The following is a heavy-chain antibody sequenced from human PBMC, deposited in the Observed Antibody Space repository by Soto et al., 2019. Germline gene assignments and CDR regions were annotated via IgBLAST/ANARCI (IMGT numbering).Heavy chain of an antibody. CDR3: ATESAHSSCWTGYYYYGMDV. V-gene: IGHV1-3*01. D-gene: IGHD6-19*01. CDR1: GYTFTSYA. Sequence: ASVKVSCKASGYTFTSYAMHWVRQAPGQRLEWMGWINAGNGNTKYSQKFQGRVTITRDTSASTAYIELSSLRSEDTAVYYCATESAHSSCWTGYYYYGMDVWGQGTTVTVSS. CDR2: INAGNGNT. J-gene: IGHJ6*02.